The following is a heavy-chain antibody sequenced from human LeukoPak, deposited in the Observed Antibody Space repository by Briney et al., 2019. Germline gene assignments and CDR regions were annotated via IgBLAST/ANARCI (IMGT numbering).Heavy chain of an antibody. CDR1: GFTFSSHW. CDR2: IKQDGSDK. J-gene: IGHJ4*02. D-gene: IGHD3-10*01. CDR3: VRGGSGSYYPYFDH. V-gene: IGHV3-7*01. Sequence: GGSLRLSCAASGFTFSSHWMSWVRQVPGKGLEWVANIKQDGSDKYYVDSVKGRFTVSRDNAKNSLHLQMNSLRAEDTALYYCVRGGSGSYYPYFDHWGQGTLVTVSS.